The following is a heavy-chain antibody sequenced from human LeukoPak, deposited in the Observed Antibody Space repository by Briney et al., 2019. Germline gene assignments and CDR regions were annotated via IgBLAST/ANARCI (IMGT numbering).Heavy chain of an antibody. J-gene: IGHJ4*02. Sequence: GESLKISCKASGYRFSNYWTGWVRQMPGKGLGWMGVIYPGDSDTRYSPSFQGQVTISADKSINTAYLQWSSLKASDTAMYFCARHGLVGATTGYYFDYWGQGALVAVSS. V-gene: IGHV5-51*01. CDR2: IYPGDSDT. CDR1: GYRFSNYW. CDR3: ARHGLVGATTGYYFDY. D-gene: IGHD1-26*01.